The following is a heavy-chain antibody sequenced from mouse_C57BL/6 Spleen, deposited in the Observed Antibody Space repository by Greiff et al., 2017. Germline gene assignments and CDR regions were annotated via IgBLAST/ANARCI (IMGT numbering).Heavy chain of an antibody. J-gene: IGHJ1*03. V-gene: IGHV10-1*01. Sequence: EVKLVESGGGLVQPKGSLKLSCAASGFSFNTYAMNWVRQAPGKGLEWVARIRSKSNNYATYYADSVKDRFTISRDDSDSVLYLQMNNLKTEATAMYYCVRSYYYGSSYGYFDVWGTGTTVTVSS. CDR2: IRSKSNNYAT. CDR3: VRSYYYGSSYGYFDV. CDR1: GFSFNTYA. D-gene: IGHD1-1*01.